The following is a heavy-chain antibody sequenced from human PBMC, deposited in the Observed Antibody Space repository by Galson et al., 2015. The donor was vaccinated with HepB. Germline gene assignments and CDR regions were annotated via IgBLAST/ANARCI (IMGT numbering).Heavy chain of an antibody. Sequence: SLRLSCAASGFTFSDYYMSWIRQAPGKRLEWVWYISSSSSYTNYSDYVKGRFTISRDTAKNSLYLQMNSLRAEDTAVYYCAGGSKDWFGPNFDYWGQGTLVTVSS. CDR3: AGGSKDWFGPNFDY. V-gene: IGHV3-11*06. D-gene: IGHD3-10*01. CDR1: GFTFSDYY. CDR2: ISSSSSYT. J-gene: IGHJ4*02.